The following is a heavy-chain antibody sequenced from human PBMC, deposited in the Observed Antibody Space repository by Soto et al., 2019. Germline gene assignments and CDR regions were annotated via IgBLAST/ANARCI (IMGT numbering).Heavy chain of an antibody. D-gene: IGHD2-2*01. CDR3: ARDRHPYSTKYYFDY. CDR2: ISGSGAYT. CDR1: GFTFSTYA. V-gene: IGHV3-23*01. J-gene: IGHJ4*02. Sequence: GGSLRLSCAASGFTFSTYAMNWVRQPPGKGLEWVSSISGSGAYTYYADSVQGRFTISRDNSKNTLNLQMNSLRDEDTAVYYCARDRHPYSTKYYFDYWGQGTLVTVSS.